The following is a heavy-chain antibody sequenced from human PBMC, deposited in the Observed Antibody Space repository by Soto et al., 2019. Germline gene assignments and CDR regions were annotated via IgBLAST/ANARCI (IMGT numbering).Heavy chain of an antibody. CDR1: VGGFSSYT. J-gene: IGHJ4*02. CDR3: ARDTRVGNVVPAAQVGFQPKN. D-gene: IGHD2-2*01. CDR2: IIPMLCIA. Sequence: VASVKVSCKASVGGFSSYTISGVRQAPGEGLEWMGRIIPMLCIANYAQKFQGRVTITADKSTSTAYMELSSLRSEDTAVYYCARDTRVGNVVPAAQVGFQPKNWGQGTLVTVSS. V-gene: IGHV1-69*04.